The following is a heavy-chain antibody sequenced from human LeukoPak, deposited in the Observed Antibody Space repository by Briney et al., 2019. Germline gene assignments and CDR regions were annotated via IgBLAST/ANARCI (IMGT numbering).Heavy chain of an antibody. D-gene: IGHD5-24*01. CDR1: GFSFSSYA. CDR3: ARVRRDGYNLFGIDAFDI. J-gene: IGHJ3*02. Sequence: GGSLRLSCATSGFSFSSYAMHWVRQAPGKGLEWVAFIRYDGSNKYYADSVKGRFTISRDNSKNTLYLQMNSLRAEDTAVYYCARVRRDGYNLFGIDAFDIWGQGTMVTVSS. V-gene: IGHV3-30*02. CDR2: IRYDGSNK.